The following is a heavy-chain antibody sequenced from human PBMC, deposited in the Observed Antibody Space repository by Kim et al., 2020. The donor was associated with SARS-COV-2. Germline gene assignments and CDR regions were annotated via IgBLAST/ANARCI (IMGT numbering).Heavy chain of an antibody. J-gene: IGHJ5*02. V-gene: IGHV4-34*01. D-gene: IGHD3-9*01. Sequence: SLKSRVTISVDTSKNQFSLKLSSVTAADTAVYYCARGKLRYFDWSFGFDPWGQGTLVTVSS. CDR3: ARGKLRYFDWSFGFDP.